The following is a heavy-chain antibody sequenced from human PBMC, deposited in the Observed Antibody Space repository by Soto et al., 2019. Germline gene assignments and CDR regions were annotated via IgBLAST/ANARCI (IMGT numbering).Heavy chain of an antibody. J-gene: IGHJ4*02. CDR3: ARQADFWSGYSTDY. D-gene: IGHD3-3*01. CDR1: GYTFTSYV. CDR2: INAGNGNT. V-gene: IGHV1-3*01. Sequence: GAPVKVSCKASGYTFTSYVMHWVRQATGQRLEWMGWINAGNGNTKYSQKFQGRVTMTRDTSISTAYMELSSLRSEDTAVYYCARQADFWSGYSTDYWGQGTLVTVSS.